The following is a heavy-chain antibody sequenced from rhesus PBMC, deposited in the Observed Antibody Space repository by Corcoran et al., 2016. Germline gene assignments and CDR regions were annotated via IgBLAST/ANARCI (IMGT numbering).Heavy chain of an antibody. V-gene: IGHV4-122*02. D-gene: IGHD1-44*02. Sequence: QLQLQESGPGLVKPSETLSLTCAVSGYSISSGYGWSWIRQPPGQGLAWIGYISYSGSTSYNPSLKSRVTISRDTSKNQFSLKLSSGTAADTAVYYCAREGVRGHFDYWGQGVLVTVSS. CDR3: AREGVRGHFDY. CDR2: ISYSGST. CDR1: GYSISSGYG. J-gene: IGHJ4*01.